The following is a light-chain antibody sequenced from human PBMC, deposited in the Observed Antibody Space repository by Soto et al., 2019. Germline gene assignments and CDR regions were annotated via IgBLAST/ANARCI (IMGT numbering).Light chain of an antibody. J-gene: IGLJ1*01. CDR2: GNT. V-gene: IGLV1-40*01. CDR3: QSYDSSLGACV. CDR1: SSNIGSRYD. Sequence: QLVLTQPPSVSGAPGQRVTISCAGSSSNIGSRYDVHWYQQLPGEVPKLLIYGNTNRPSGVPDRFSGSRSGTSASLAITGLQAEDEADYYCQSYDSSLGACVFGTGTKLTVL.